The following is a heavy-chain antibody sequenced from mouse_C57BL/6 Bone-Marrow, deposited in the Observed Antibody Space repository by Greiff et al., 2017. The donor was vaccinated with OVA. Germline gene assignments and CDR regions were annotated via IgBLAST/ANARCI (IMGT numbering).Heavy chain of an antibody. D-gene: IGHD1-1*01. CDR1: GFNIKDYY. CDR3: ARERTTKSAWFAY. CDR2: IDPEDGET. V-gene: IGHV14-2*01. J-gene: IGHJ3*01. Sequence: VQLQQSGAELVKPGASVKLSCTASGFNIKDYYMRWVKQRTEQGLEWIGRIDPEDGETKYAPTFHGKATITADTSSNTAYLQLSCLTSEDTAVNYCARERTTKSAWFAYRDQGTRVTVSA.